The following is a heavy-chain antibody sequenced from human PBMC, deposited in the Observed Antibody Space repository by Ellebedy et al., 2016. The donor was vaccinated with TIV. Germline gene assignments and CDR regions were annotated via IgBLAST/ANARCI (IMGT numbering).Heavy chain of an antibody. V-gene: IGHV3-7*03. CDR2: INGDGSKK. CDR1: GFSFRSYW. CDR3: ARDGAYGDYSPGYYGMDV. D-gene: IGHD4-17*01. Sequence: GESLKISCAASGFSFRSYWMSWVRQAPGKGLEWVANINGDGSKKYYVDSVKGRFTISRDNGKNSVYLQMNSLRTEDTALYYCARDGAYGDYSPGYYGMDVWGQGTTVTVSS. J-gene: IGHJ6*02.